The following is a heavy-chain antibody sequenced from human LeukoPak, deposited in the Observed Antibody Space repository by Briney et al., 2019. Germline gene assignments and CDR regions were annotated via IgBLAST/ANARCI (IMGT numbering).Heavy chain of an antibody. V-gene: IGHV4-4*07. Sequence: SETLSLTCTVSGGSISSYYWSWIWQPAGKGLEWIGRIYTSGSTNYNPSLKSRVTMSVDTSKNQFSLKLSSVTAADTAVYYCARERYGSGSYYIDYWGQGTLVTVSS. D-gene: IGHD3-10*01. CDR1: GGSISSYY. CDR3: ARERYGSGSYYIDY. J-gene: IGHJ4*02. CDR2: IYTSGST.